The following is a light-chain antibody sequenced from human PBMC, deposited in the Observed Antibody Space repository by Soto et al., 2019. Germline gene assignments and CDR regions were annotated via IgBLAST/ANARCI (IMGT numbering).Light chain of an antibody. V-gene: IGKV3-11*01. CDR2: DAF. Sequence: EIVLTQSPATLSLSPGERATLSCRASQSVSSYLAWYQQKPGQAPRLLIYDAFNRATGMPARFSGSGSGTDFTLTISSLEPEDFAVYYCQQRSNWPPWTFGQGTKVEIK. J-gene: IGKJ1*01. CDR1: QSVSSY. CDR3: QQRSNWPPWT.